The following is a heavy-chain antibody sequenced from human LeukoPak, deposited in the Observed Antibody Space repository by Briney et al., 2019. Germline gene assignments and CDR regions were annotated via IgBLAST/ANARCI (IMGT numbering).Heavy chain of an antibody. CDR3: ATWAFYHNLDV. CDR2: IKADGSGT. J-gene: IGHJ6*02. CDR1: GFTIGPYA. Sequence: GALRLSCAASGFTIGPYAMYWVRQGPGRGLEWVSVIKADGSGTFYADSVRGRFTTSRDNSKNSLYLQMNSLTSEGTALYYCATWAFYHNLDVWGQGPQSSSP. D-gene: IGHD2/OR15-2a*01. V-gene: IGHV3-43*02.